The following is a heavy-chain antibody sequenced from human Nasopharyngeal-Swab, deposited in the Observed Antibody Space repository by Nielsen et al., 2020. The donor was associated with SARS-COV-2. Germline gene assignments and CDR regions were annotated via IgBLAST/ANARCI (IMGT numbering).Heavy chain of an antibody. J-gene: IGHJ3*02. CDR1: GYSFTSYW. D-gene: IGHD6-19*01. V-gene: IGHV5-51*01. CDR2: IYPGDSDT. CDR3: GLIAVAGKRDAFDI. Sequence: KVSCKGSGYSFTSYWIGWVRQMPGKGLEWMGIIYPGDSDTRYSPSFQGQVTISADKSISTAYLQWSSLKASDTAMYYRGLIAVAGKRDAFDIWGQGTMVTVSS.